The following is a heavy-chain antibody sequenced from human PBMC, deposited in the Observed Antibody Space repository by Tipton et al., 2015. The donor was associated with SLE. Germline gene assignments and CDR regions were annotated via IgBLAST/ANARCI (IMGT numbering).Heavy chain of an antibody. CDR3: ARAGGSGGDWFDP. J-gene: IGHJ5*02. D-gene: IGHD1-26*01. CDR1: GGTFSSYA. CDR2: IIPIFGTA. Sequence: QLVQSGAEVKKPGSSVKVSCKASGGTFSSYAISWVRQAPGQGLEWMGGIIPIFGTANYALKFQGRVTITADESTGTAYLELSSLRTEDTAVYYCARAGGSGGDWFDPWGQGTLVTVSS. V-gene: IGHV1-69*01.